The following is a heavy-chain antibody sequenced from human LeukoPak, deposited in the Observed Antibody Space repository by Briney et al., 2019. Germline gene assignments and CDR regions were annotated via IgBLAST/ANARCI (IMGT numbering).Heavy chain of an antibody. D-gene: IGHD3-22*01. CDR3: ATPYYYDSSGEAFDI. V-gene: IGHV1-18*01. J-gene: IGHJ3*02. CDR2: ISAYNGNT. CDR1: GYTFTSSG. Sequence: GASVKVSCKASGYTFTSSGISWVRQAPGQGLEWMGWISAYNGNTNYAQKLQGRVTMTTDTSTSTAYMELRSLRSDDTAVYYCATPYYYDSSGEAFDIWGQGTMVTVSS.